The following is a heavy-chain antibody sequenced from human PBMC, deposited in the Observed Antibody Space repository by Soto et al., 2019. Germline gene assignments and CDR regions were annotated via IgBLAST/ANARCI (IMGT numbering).Heavy chain of an antibody. J-gene: IGHJ4*02. CDR1: GGTFSSYT. D-gene: IGHD2-2*01. V-gene: IGHV1-69*02. Sequence: QVQLVQSGAEVKKPGSSVKVSCKASGGTFSSYTISWVRQSPGQGLEWMGRIIPILGIANYAQKFQGRVTITADKSTSTAYMELSSLRSEDTAVYYCVGDGASAAMVSGGQGTLVTVSS. CDR2: IIPILGIA. CDR3: VGDGASAAMVS.